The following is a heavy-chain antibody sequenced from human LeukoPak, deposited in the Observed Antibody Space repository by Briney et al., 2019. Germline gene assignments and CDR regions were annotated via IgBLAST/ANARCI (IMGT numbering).Heavy chain of an antibody. CDR3: AREGLGELTLDY. CDR2: MNPNSGNT. V-gene: IGHV1-8*01. J-gene: IGHJ4*02. CDR1: GYTFTSYD. D-gene: IGHD3-16*01. Sequence: ASVKVSCKASGYTFTSYDINWVRQATGQGLEWMGWMNPNSGNTGYAQKFQGRVTMTRNTSISTAYMELSSLRSDDTAVYYCAREGLGELTLDYWGQGTLVTVSS.